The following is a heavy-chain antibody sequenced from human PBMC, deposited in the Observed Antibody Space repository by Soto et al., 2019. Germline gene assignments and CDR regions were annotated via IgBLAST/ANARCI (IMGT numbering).Heavy chain of an antibody. Sequence: EVQLLESGGGLVQPGGSLRISCAASGFDFSNYGMSWVRQAPGNGLEWVSAISGTAHASYYAASVKGRFTISRDNSKNTLYLHMNSLRVEDTAVYFCVKDAPQPFSDWGQGTLVTVSS. V-gene: IGHV3-23*01. CDR2: ISGTAHAS. CDR3: VKDAPQPFSD. CDR1: GFDFSNYG. J-gene: IGHJ4*02. D-gene: IGHD3-3*02.